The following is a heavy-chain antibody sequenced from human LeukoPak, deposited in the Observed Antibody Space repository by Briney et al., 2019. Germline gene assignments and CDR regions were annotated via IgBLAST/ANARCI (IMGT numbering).Heavy chain of an antibody. J-gene: IGHJ4*02. V-gene: IGHV3-7*01. CDR3: ATQGSTVTTWDY. Sequence: GGSLRLSCAASGFTFSNYWMSWVRQAPGKGLEWVANIKQDGSEKSYVDSVKGRLTISRDNAKNSLYLQMNSLRAEDTAVYYCATQGSTVTTWDYWGQGTLVTVSS. CDR2: IKQDGSEK. D-gene: IGHD4-17*01. CDR1: GFTFSNYW.